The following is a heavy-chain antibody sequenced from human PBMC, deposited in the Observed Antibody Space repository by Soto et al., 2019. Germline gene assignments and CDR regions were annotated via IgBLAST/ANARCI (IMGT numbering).Heavy chain of an antibody. Sequence: GGSMRVSCVASGFTFSTYAMTWVRQAPGEGLEWVSAISGSGGSTYYADSVKGRFTISRDNSKNTLYLQMNSLRAEDTAVYYCAKDRLRSVSSSSFDYWGQGTLVTVSS. CDR2: ISGSGGST. D-gene: IGHD6-6*01. V-gene: IGHV3-23*01. J-gene: IGHJ4*02. CDR3: AKDRLRSVSSSSFDY. CDR1: GFTFSTYA.